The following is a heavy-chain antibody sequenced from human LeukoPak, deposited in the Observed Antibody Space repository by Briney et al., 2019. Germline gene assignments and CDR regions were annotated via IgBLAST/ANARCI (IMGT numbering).Heavy chain of an antibody. J-gene: IGHJ6*02. CDR2: IKQDGSEK. V-gene: IGHV3-7*01. Sequence: GGSLRLSCAASGFTFSSYWMSWVRQAPGKGLEWVANIKQDGSEKYYVDSVKGRFTISRDNAKNSLYLQMNSLRAEDTAVYYCARVNKPADYYYYGLDVWGQGTTVTVSS. CDR1: GFTFSSYW. D-gene: IGHD1/OR15-1a*01. CDR3: ARVNKPADYYYYGLDV.